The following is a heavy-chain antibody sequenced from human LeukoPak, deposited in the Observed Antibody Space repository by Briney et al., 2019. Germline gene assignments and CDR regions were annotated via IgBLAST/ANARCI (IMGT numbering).Heavy chain of an antibody. Sequence: PSETLSLTCAVYGGSFSGYYWSWIRQPPGKGLEWIGEINHSGSTNYNPSLKSRVTISVDTSKNQFSLKLSSVTVADTAVYYCARKGSNKNYYDSSGYYYPFDYWGQGTLVTVSS. CDR2: INHSGST. CDR1: GGSFSGYY. V-gene: IGHV4-34*01. CDR3: ARKGSNKNYYDSSGYYYPFDY. D-gene: IGHD3-22*01. J-gene: IGHJ4*02.